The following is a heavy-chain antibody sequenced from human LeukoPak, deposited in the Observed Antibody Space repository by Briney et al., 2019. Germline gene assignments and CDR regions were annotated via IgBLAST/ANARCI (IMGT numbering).Heavy chain of an antibody. D-gene: IGHD2-15*01. Sequence: KPSETLSLTCTVSGGSISSYYWSWIRQPPGKGLEWIGYIYYSGSTNYNPSLKSRVTISVDTSKNQFSLKLSSVTAADTAVYYCARGSWRKEFDYWGQGTLVTVSS. CDR2: IYYSGST. CDR1: GGSISSYY. CDR3: ARGSWRKEFDY. J-gene: IGHJ4*02. V-gene: IGHV4-59*01.